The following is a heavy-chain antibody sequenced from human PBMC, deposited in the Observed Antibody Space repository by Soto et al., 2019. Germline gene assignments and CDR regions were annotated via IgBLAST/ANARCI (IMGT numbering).Heavy chain of an antibody. J-gene: IGHJ6*02. D-gene: IGHD3-3*01. Sequence: RASVKVSCKASGYTFTGYYMHWVRQAPGQGLEWMGWINPNSGGTNYAQKFQGRVTMTRDTSISTAYMELSRLRSDDTAVYYCARIGGYDFWSGYTPYQGGMDVWGQGTTVTVSS. CDR1: GYTFTGYY. V-gene: IGHV1-2*02. CDR3: ARIGGYDFWSGYTPYQGGMDV. CDR2: INPNSGGT.